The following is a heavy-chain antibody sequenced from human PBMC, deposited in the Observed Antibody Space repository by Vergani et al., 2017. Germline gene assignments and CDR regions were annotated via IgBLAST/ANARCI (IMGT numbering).Heavy chain of an antibody. CDR1: GYTFTSYG. V-gene: IGHV1-18*01. J-gene: IGHJ4*02. Sequence: QVQLVQSGAEVKKPGASVKVSCKASGYTFTSYGISWVRQAPGQGLEWMGWISAYNGNTNYAQKPQGRVTMTTDTSTSTAYMELRSLRSDDTAVYYCAGDSPGGQWLVRSDVRLNDWGQGTLVTVSS. CDR2: ISAYNGNT. D-gene: IGHD6-19*01. CDR3: AGDSPGGQWLVRSDVRLND.